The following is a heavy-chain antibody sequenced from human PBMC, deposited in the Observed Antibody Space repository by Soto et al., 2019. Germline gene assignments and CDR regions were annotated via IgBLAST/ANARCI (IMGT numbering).Heavy chain of an antibody. CDR1: GGSMNRNPYF. CDR2: VHYSGST. D-gene: IGHD1-26*01. V-gene: IGHV4-39*01. J-gene: IGHJ5*02. CDR3: ARRYSGSYWFDP. Sequence: QLQLQQSGLGLVQPSETLSLTRTVSGGSMNRNPYFWGWIRQSPGKGLEWIGGVHYSGSTHYNPSRQSRVSISVDTSKNQFFLKLISVTAADTAIYYCARRYSGSYWFDPWGLGTQVTVSS.